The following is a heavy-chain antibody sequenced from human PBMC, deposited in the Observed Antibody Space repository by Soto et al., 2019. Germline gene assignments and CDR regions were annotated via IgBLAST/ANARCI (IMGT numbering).Heavy chain of an antibody. CDR3: AKIPHSSSWYLDAFDI. D-gene: IGHD6-13*01. CDR2: ISGSGGST. J-gene: IGHJ3*02. V-gene: IGHV3-23*01. CDR1: GFTFSSYA. Sequence: EVQLLESGGGLVQPGGSLRLSCAASGFTFSSYAMSWVRQAPGKGLEWVSAISGSGGSTYYADSVKGRFTISRDNSKNPLYLQINRLRAEDPAVYYCAKIPHSSSWYLDAFDIWGQGTMVTVSS.